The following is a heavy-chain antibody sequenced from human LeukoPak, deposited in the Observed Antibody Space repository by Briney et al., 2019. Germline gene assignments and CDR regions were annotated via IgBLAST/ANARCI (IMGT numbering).Heavy chain of an antibody. D-gene: IGHD6-13*01. CDR2: ISGSGGNT. CDR1: GFTFRSYA. Sequence: GGSLRLSCVVSGFTFRSYAMSWVRQAPGKGLEWVSAISGSGGNTYYADSVKGRFTISRDNSKNTLYLQMNSLRAEDTAIYYCAKGGWQQLLDYWGQGTLVTVSS. V-gene: IGHV3-23*01. J-gene: IGHJ4*02. CDR3: AKGGWQQLLDY.